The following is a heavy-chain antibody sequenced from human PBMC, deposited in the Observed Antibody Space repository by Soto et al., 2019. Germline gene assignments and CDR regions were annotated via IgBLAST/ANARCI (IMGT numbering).Heavy chain of an antibody. CDR3: AKSPAAAGTPPPVYYYGMDV. Sequence: HPGGSLRLSCAASGFTFSSYAMSWVRQAPGKGLEWVSAISGSGGSTCYADSVKGRFTISRDNSKSTLYLQMNSLRAKDTAVYYCAKSPAAAGTPPPVYYYGMDVWGQGTTVTVSS. CDR2: ISGSGGST. J-gene: IGHJ6*02. D-gene: IGHD6-13*01. CDR1: GFTFSSYA. V-gene: IGHV3-23*01.